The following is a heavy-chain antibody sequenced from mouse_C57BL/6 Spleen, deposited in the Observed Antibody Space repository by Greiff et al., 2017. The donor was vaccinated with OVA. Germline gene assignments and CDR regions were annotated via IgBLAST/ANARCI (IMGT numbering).Heavy chain of an antibody. CDR2: ISSGGSYT. Sequence: EVMLVESGGDLVKPGGSLKLSCAASGFTFSSYGMSWVRQTPDKRLEWVATISSGGSYTYYPDSVKGRFTISRDNDKNTLYLQMSSLKSEDTAMYYCARPDYYGTYVDYWGQGTTLTVSA. V-gene: IGHV5-6*01. D-gene: IGHD1-1*01. J-gene: IGHJ2*01. CDR3: ARPDYYGTYVDY. CDR1: GFTFSSYG.